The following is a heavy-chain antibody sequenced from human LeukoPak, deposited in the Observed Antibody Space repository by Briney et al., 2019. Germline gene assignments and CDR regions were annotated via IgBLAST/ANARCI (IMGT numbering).Heavy chain of an antibody. CDR1: GFTFSSYA. J-gene: IGHJ4*02. V-gene: IGHV3-23*01. CDR2: IRGSGGGT. D-gene: IGHD6-19*01. CDR3: AKAGIGVVGYFDY. Sequence: PGGSLRLSCAASGFTFSSYAMSWVRPARGKGLEWVSAIRGSGGGTYHADSVKGRSTISRDNSKNTLYLQMNSLRDEDTALYYCAKAGIGVVGYFDYWGQGTLVTVSS.